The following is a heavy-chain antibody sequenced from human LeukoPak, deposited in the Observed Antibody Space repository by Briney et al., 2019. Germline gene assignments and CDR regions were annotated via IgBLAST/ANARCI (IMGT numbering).Heavy chain of an antibody. CDR1: GFIFSTYT. D-gene: IGHD5-12*01. CDR3: VGDQVDNVGWLT. Sequence: PGGSLRLSCSASGFIFSTYTMYWVRQAPGKGLEFVSVINGDGRTTYYADSVKGRSTISRDNSKNTLYLQMNSLRAEDTAVYYCVGDQVDNVGWLTWGQGTRVTVSS. J-gene: IGHJ5*02. V-gene: IGHV3-64D*06. CDR2: INGDGRTT.